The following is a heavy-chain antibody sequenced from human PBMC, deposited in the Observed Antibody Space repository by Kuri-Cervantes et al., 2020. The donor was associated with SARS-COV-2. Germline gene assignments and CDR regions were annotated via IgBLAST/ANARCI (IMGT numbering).Heavy chain of an antibody. Sequence: GESLKISCAASGFTFSDYYMSWIRQAPGKGLEWVSYISSSSSYTNYADSVKGRFTTSRDNAKNLLYLQMNSLRAEDTAVYYCARDRPPLYDNEIVDVWGQGTTVTVSS. CDR1: GFTFSDYY. J-gene: IGHJ6*02. CDR2: ISSSSSYT. V-gene: IGHV3-11*06. CDR3: ARDRPPLYDNEIVDV. D-gene: IGHD3-9*01.